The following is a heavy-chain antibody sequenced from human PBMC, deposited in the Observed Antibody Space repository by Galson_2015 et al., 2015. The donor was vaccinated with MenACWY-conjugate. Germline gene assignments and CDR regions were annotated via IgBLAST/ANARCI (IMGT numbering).Heavy chain of an antibody. CDR3: ARHPPGGRGMDV. CDR2: ISPGDSNT. D-gene: IGHD1-26*01. CDR1: GYSFSSYW. J-gene: IGHJ6*02. Sequence: QSGAEVKKPGESLKISCKGSGYSFSSYWIGWVRQMPGKGLEWMGLISPGDSNTRYSPSFQGQVTLSADKSITTAHLQWTSLKASDTAMYYCARHPPGGRGMDVWGQGTTVTVSS. V-gene: IGHV5-51*01.